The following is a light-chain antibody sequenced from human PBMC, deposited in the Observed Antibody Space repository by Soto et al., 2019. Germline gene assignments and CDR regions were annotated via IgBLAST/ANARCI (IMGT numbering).Light chain of an antibody. CDR2: EVS. Sequence: QSALTQPASVSGSPGQSITVSCTGTNSDVGDYNYVSWYQQHPVKAPKLIIYEVSHRPSGVSNRFSGSKSGNTASLTISGLQAEDEADYYCISYTSSSLYVFGTGTKVTVL. J-gene: IGLJ1*01. V-gene: IGLV2-14*01. CDR1: NSDVGDYNY. CDR3: ISYTSSSLYV.